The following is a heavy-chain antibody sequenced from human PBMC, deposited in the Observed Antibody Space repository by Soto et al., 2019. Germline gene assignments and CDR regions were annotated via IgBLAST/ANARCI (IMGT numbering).Heavy chain of an antibody. Sequence: SETLSLTCTVSGGSISSYYWSWIRQPPGKGLEWIGYIYYSGSTNYNPSLKSRVTISVDTSKNQFSLKLSSVTAADTAVYYCARAGYSYGYYFDYWGHGTLVTVSS. CDR2: IYYSGST. CDR3: ARAGYSYGYYFDY. D-gene: IGHD5-18*01. J-gene: IGHJ4*01. CDR1: GGSISSYY. V-gene: IGHV4-59*01.